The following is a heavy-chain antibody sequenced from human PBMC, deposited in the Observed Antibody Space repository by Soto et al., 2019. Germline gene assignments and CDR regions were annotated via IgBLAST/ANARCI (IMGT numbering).Heavy chain of an antibody. CDR3: AKDPNYDFWSGYSGSGWFDP. CDR1: GFTFSSYS. D-gene: IGHD3-3*01. Sequence: VGSLRLSCAASGFTFSSYSMNWVRPTPGKGLEWVSSISGSSSNMYYADSVKGRFTISRDNAKNSLYLQMNSLRAEDTAVYYCAKDPNYDFWSGYSGSGWFDPWGQGTLVTAPQ. V-gene: IGHV3-21*01. J-gene: IGHJ5*02. CDR2: ISGSSSNM.